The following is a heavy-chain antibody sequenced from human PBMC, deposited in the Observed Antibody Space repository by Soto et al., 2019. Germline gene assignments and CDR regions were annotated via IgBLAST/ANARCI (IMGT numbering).Heavy chain of an antibody. CDR1: GFTFSSYS. V-gene: IGHV3-48*02. Sequence: EVQLVESGGGLVQPGGSLRLSCAASGFTFSSYSMNWVRQAPGRGLEWASYIGTSSNTIYYADSVKGRFTISRDNAKNSLSLQMNSLGDEDTAVYYCARDLNWGAFDIWGQGTMVTVSS. CDR2: IGTSSNTI. CDR3: ARDLNWGAFDI. D-gene: IGHD7-27*01. J-gene: IGHJ3*02.